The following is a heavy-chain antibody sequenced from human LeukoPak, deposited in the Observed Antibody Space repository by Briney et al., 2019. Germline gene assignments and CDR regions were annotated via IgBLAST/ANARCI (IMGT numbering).Heavy chain of an antibody. CDR1: GFIFSSHA. V-gene: IGHV3-23*01. Sequence: GGSLRLSCAASGFIFSSHAMNWVRQAPGKGLEWVSVISGSGGITYYADSVKGRFTVSRDNSKNTLFLQMNSLRAEDTAVYYCARDFWKWGQGTLVTVSS. J-gene: IGHJ4*02. D-gene: IGHD3-3*01. CDR3: ARDFWK. CDR2: ISGSGGIT.